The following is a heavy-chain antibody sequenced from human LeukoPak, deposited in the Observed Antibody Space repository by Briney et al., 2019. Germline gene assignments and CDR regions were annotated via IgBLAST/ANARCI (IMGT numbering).Heavy chain of an antibody. D-gene: IGHD3-10*01. V-gene: IGHV4-4*07. CDR3: ARDVRTTYKLLWFGDPSQHNWFDP. J-gene: IGHJ5*02. Sequence: PSETLSLTCTVSGGSISSYYWSWIRQPAGKGLEWIGRIYTSGSTNYNPSLKSRVTMSVDTSKNQFSLKLSSVAAADTAVYYCARDVRTTYKLLWFGDPSQHNWFDPWGQGTLVTVSS. CDR1: GGSISSYY. CDR2: IYTSGST.